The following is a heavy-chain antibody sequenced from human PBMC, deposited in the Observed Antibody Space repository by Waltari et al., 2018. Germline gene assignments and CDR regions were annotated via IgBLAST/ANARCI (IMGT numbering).Heavy chain of an antibody. CDR1: GGSISSYY. CDR2: IYHSGST. V-gene: IGHV4-59*01. CDR3: AREGGNYDILTGERDYYGMDV. J-gene: IGHJ6*02. D-gene: IGHD3-9*01. Sequence: QVQLQESGPGLVKPSETLSLTCTVSGGSISSYYWSWIRQPPGKGLEWIGYIYHSGSTNYNPSLKSRVTISVDTSKNQFSLKLSSVTAADTAVYYCAREGGNYDILTGERDYYGMDVWGQGTTVTVSS.